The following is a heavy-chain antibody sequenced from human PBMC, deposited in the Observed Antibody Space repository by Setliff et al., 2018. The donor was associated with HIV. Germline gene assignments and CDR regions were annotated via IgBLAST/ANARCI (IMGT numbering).Heavy chain of an antibody. CDR2: IYYSGST. V-gene: IGHV4-59*11. Sequence: SETLSLTCTVSGGSISSHYWSWIRQPPGKGLEWIGYIYYSGSTNYNPSLKSRVTISVDTSKNQFSLKLSSVTAADTAVYYCARESPHGGDFTVTTYYMDVWGKGTTVTVSS. J-gene: IGHJ6*03. CDR1: GGSISSHY. CDR3: ARESPHGGDFTVTTYYMDV. D-gene: IGHD2-21*02.